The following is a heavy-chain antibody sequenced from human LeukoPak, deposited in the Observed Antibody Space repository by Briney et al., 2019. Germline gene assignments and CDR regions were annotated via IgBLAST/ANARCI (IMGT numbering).Heavy chain of an antibody. CDR1: GGSISSYY. Sequence: TSETLSLTCTVSGGSISSYYWSWIRLPAGKGLEWIGRIYTSGSTNYNPSLKSRVTISVDKSKNQFSLKLSSVTAADTAVYYCARDYRRGATIFGVVTPSWYFDLWGRGTLVTVSS. CDR2: IYTSGST. V-gene: IGHV4-4*07. D-gene: IGHD3-3*01. J-gene: IGHJ2*01. CDR3: ARDYRRGATIFGVVTPSWYFDL.